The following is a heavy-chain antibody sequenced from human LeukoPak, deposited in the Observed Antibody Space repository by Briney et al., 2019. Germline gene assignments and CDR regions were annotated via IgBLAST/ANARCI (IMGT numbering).Heavy chain of an antibody. V-gene: IGHV3-23*01. CDR3: AKDTGYYDFWSGSAQDYFDY. J-gene: IGHJ4*02. CDR1: GFRFDDYA. D-gene: IGHD3-3*01. CDR2: INAAGDAT. Sequence: GGSLRLSGSASGFRFDDYAMSWVRQPPGKGLEWVSSINAAGDATMYAGSVKGRFAISRDNSKNTLSLQMNSLGAEDTAVYYCAKDTGYYDFWSGSAQDYFDYWGQGTLVTVSS.